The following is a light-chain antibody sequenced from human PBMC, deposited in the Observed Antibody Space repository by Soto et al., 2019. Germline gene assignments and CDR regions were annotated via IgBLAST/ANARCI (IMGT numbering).Light chain of an antibody. CDR2: AAS. CDR1: QGISSY. CDR3: LHDYNYPRT. J-gene: IGKJ1*01. V-gene: IGKV1-6*01. Sequence: IQMTQSPSTLSGSVGDRVTITCRASQGISSYLAWYQQKPGKAPKLLIYAASTLQSGVPSRFSGSGSGTDFSLSIRSLQPEDSATYYCLHDYNYPRTFGQGTKVDIK.